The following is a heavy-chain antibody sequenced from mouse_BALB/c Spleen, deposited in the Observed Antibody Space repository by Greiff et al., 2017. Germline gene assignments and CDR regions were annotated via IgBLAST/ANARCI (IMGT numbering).Heavy chain of an antibody. CDR1: GFTFSSYT. CDR2: ISNGGGST. J-gene: IGHJ3*01. Sequence: DVMLVESGGGLVQPGGSLKLSCAASGFTFSSYTMSWVRQTPEKRLEWVAYISNGGGSTYYPDTVKGRFTISRDNAKNTLYLQMSSLKSEDTAMYYCARDKYGNYTWFAYWGQGTLVTVSA. V-gene: IGHV5-12-2*01. CDR3: ARDKYGNYTWFAY. D-gene: IGHD2-10*02.